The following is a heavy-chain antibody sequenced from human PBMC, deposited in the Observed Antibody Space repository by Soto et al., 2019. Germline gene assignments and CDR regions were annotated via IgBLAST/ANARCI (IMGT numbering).Heavy chain of an antibody. D-gene: IGHD3-22*01. CDR3: AKDGYVRRYSYYYGMDV. CDR2: ISYDGSNK. Sequence: GGSLRLSCAASGFTFSSYGMHWVRQAPGKGLEWVAVISYDGSNKYYADSVKGRFTISRDNSKNTLYLQMNSLRAEDTAVYYCAKDGYVRRYSYYYGMDVWGQGTTVTVSS. V-gene: IGHV3-30*18. J-gene: IGHJ6*02. CDR1: GFTFSSYG.